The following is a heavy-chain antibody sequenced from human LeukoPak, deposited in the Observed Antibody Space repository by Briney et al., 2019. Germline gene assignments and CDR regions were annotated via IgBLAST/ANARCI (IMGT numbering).Heavy chain of an antibody. V-gene: IGHV3-74*01. J-gene: IGHJ4*02. CDR3: ARDGSTVPNGDC. Sequence: GRSLRLYCAASGFTFSSYWMHWVRQAPGKGLVWVSRINSDGSSTSYADSVKGRFTISRDNAKNTLYLQMNSLRAEDTAVYYCARDGSTVPNGDCWGQGTLVTVSS. CDR2: INSDGSST. CDR1: GFTFSSYW. D-gene: IGHD4-17*01.